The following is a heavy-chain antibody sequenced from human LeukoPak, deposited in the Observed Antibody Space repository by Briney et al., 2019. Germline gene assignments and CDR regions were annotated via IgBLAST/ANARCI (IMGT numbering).Heavy chain of an antibody. V-gene: IGHV3-9*01. CDR3: AKDSGSYYQGYGMDV. Sequence: PGGSLRLSCAASGFTFDDYAMHWVRQAPGKGLEWVSGISWNSGSIGYADSVKGRFTISRDNAKNSLYLQMNSLRAEDTALYYCAKDSGSYYQGYGMDVWGQGTTVTVSS. J-gene: IGHJ6*02. CDR2: ISWNSGSI. D-gene: IGHD3-10*01. CDR1: GFTFDDYA.